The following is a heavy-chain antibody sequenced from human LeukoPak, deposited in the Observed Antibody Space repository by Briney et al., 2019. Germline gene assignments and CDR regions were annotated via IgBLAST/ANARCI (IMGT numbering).Heavy chain of an antibody. V-gene: IGHV4-31*03. Sequence: SQTLSLTCTVSGGSISSGGYYWSWIRQHPGKGLEWIGYIYYSGSTYYNPSLKSRVTISVDTSKNQFSLKLSSVTAADTAVYYCARDYGVNYDILTGYYTHYYYMDVWGKGTTVTVSS. CDR2: IYYSGST. J-gene: IGHJ6*03. CDR3: ARDYGVNYDILTGYYTHYYYMDV. D-gene: IGHD3-9*01. CDR1: GGSISSGGYY.